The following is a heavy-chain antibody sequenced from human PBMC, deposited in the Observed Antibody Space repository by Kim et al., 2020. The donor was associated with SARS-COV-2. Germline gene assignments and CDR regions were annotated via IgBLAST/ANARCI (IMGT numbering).Heavy chain of an antibody. J-gene: IGHJ4*02. CDR3: AREREVGATHFDY. V-gene: IGHV1-69*01. Sequence: YAQKFQGRVTITADESTSTAYMELSSLRSEDTAVYYCAREREVGATHFDYWGQGTLVTVSS. D-gene: IGHD1-26*01.